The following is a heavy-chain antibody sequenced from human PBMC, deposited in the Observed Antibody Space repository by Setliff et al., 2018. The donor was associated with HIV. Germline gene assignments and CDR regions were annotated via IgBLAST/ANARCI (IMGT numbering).Heavy chain of an antibody. CDR2: INPTGGST. Sequence: ASVKVSCKPSGYSFTNHYMHWVRQAPGQGLEWMGVINPTGGSTRNTQKFQGRVAMTRDTSTSTVDMELSSLRSEDTAVYYCASAGAWQRNALDIWGQGTMGTVSS. CDR1: GYSFTNHY. V-gene: IGHV1-46*01. CDR3: ASAGAWQRNALDI. J-gene: IGHJ3*02. D-gene: IGHD5-12*01.